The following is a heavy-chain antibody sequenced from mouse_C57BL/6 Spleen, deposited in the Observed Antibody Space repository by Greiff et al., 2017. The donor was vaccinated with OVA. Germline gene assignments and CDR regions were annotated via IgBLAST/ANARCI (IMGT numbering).Heavy chain of an antibody. D-gene: IGHD2-5*01. CDR1: GYTFTDYY. J-gene: IGHJ4*01. Sequence: EVKLQQSGPELVKPGASVKISCKASGYTFTDYYMNWVKQSHGKSLEWIGDINPNNGGTSYNQKFKGKATLTVDKSSSTAYMELRSLTSEDSAVYYCARGSNYDAMDYWGQGTSVTVSS. V-gene: IGHV1-26*01. CDR2: INPNNGGT. CDR3: ARGSNYDAMDY.